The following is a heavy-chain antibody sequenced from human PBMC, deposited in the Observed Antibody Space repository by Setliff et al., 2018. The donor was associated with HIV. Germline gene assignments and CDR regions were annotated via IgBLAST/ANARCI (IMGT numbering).Heavy chain of an antibody. Sequence: SLTCTVSGGSASNSRYYWAWIRQPPGKGLEYIGSIHYNEKTYYNPSLKSRVTISIDTSKNQFSLNLTSVTAADTAVYYCASRIYYYDSNNFLREEGFDPWGQGTLVTVS. J-gene: IGHJ5*02. V-gene: IGHV4-39*01. CDR1: GGSASNSRYY. CDR2: IHYNEKT. D-gene: IGHD3-22*01. CDR3: ASRIYYYDSNNFLREEGFDP.